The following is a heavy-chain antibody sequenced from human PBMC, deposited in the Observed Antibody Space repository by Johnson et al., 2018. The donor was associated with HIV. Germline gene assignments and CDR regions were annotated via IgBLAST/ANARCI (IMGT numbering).Heavy chain of an antibody. V-gene: IGHV3-20*04. CDR1: GFTFDDYG. Sequence: VQLVESGGGVARPGGSLRLSCAASGFTFDDYGMSWVRQAPGKGLEWVSGIDWSGGRTGYADSVKGRFTISRDNAKKLLYLQMYSLRAEDTALYYCAKAQDYDFLTGPRDAFDIWGQGTMVTVSS. D-gene: IGHD3-9*01. J-gene: IGHJ3*02. CDR2: IDWSGGRT. CDR3: AKAQDYDFLTGPRDAFDI.